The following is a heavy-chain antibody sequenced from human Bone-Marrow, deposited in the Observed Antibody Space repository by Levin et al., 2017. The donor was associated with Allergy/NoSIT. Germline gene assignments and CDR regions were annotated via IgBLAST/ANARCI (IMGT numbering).Heavy chain of an antibody. CDR1: GISISSSSYY. CDR3: AADSTFGVVIQ. V-gene: IGHV4-39*07. J-gene: IGHJ4*02. D-gene: IGHD3-3*01. CDR2: TYRTGTT. Sequence: KPSETLSLTCSVSGISISSSSYYWGWIRQSPGRGFEWIGNTYRTGTTHYNPSLKSRITISVDTSKNQISLKVNSVTAADTAVYYCAADSTFGVVIQWGRGILVSVSS.